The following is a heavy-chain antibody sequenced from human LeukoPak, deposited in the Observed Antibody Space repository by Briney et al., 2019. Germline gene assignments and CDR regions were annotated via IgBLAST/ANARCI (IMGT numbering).Heavy chain of an antibody. CDR1: GFTFSDYY. CDR2: ISSSGSTI. Sequence: GGSLRLSCAASGFTFSDYYMSWIRQAPGKGLEWVSYISSSGSTIYYADSVKGRFTISRDNAKNSLYLQMNSLRAEDTAVYYCARDPGCYDSSGCASEARDYWGQGTLVTVSS. J-gene: IGHJ4*02. D-gene: IGHD3-22*01. CDR3: ARDPGCYDSSGCASEARDY. V-gene: IGHV3-11*01.